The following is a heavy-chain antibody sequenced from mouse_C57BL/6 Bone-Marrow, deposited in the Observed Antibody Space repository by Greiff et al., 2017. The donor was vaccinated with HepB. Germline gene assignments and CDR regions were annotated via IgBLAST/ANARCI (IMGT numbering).Heavy chain of an antibody. CDR3: ARGKGLRRLPFDV. Sequence: VQLQQSGSELRSPGSSVKLSCKDFDSEVFPLAYMSWVRQKPGHGFEWIGGILPSIGRTIYGEKFEDKATLDADTLSNTAYLELNSLTSEDSAIYYCARGKGLRRLPFDVWGTGTTVTVSS. J-gene: IGHJ1*03. D-gene: IGHD2-2*01. V-gene: IGHV15-2*01. CDR1: DSEVFPLAY. CDR2: ILPSIGRT.